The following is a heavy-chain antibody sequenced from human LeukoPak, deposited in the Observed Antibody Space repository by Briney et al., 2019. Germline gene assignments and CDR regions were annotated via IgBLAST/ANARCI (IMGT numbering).Heavy chain of an antibody. CDR1: GFTFSSYS. CDR3: ASDIGYCSGGSCYWTRPFDY. Sequence: PGGSLRLSCAASGFTFSSYSMNWVRQAPGKGLEWVSSISGSSSYIYYADSVKGRFTISRDNAKNSLYLQMNSLRAEDTAVYYCASDIGYCSGGSCYWTRPFDYWGQGTLVTVSS. V-gene: IGHV3-21*01. D-gene: IGHD2-15*01. J-gene: IGHJ4*02. CDR2: ISGSSSYI.